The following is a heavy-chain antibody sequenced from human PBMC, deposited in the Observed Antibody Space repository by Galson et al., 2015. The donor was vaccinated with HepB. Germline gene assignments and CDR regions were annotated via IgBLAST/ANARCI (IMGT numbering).Heavy chain of an antibody. D-gene: IGHD6-19*01. CDR2: INHSGST. CDR3: ATDSSGWTRDAFDI. V-gene: IGHV4-34*01. CDR1: GGSFSGYY. Sequence: LSLTCTVYGGSFSGYYWSWIRQPPGKGLEWIGEINHSGSTNCNPSLKSRVTISVDTSKNQFSLKLSSVTAADTAVYYCATDSSGWTRDAFDIWGQGTMVTVSS. J-gene: IGHJ3*02.